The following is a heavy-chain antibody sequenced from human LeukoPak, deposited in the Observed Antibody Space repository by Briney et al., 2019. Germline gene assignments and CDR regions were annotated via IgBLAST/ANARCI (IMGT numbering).Heavy chain of an antibody. D-gene: IGHD6-19*01. J-gene: IGHJ4*02. CDR1: GYSISSSNW. CDR3: ARMDSSGWYYFDY. Sequence: SETLSLTCAVSGYSISSSNWWGWIRQPPGKGLEWIGYIYYSGSTNYNPSLKSRVTMSVDTSKNQFSLKLSSVTALDTAVYYCARMDSSGWYYFDYWGQGTLVTVSS. CDR2: IYYSGST. V-gene: IGHV4-28*06.